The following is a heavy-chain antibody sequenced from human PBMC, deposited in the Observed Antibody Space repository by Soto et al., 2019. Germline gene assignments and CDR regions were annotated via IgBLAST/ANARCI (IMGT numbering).Heavy chain of an antibody. J-gene: IGHJ3*02. D-gene: IGHD3-10*01. CDR2: ISGSGGST. CDR3: AKMVGRTFGESDDAFDI. Sequence: EVQLLESGGGLVQPGGSLRLSCAASGFTFSSYAMSWVRQAPGKGLEWVSAISGSGGSTYYADSVKGRFTISRDNSKNTLYLQMNSLRDEDTAVYYCAKMVGRTFGESDDAFDIWGQGTMVTVSS. CDR1: GFTFSSYA. V-gene: IGHV3-23*01.